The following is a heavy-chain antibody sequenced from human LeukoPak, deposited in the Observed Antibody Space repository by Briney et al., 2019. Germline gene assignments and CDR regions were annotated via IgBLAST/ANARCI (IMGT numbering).Heavy chain of an antibody. CDR1: GFTFSNYA. Sequence: PGGSLRLSCAGSGFTFSNYAMTWVRQAPGKGLEWVSSVSGSGRNTFYPDSVEGRFTISRDNSKNTVYLQMNSLRADDTAVYYCVKDGELLGAGYFDYWDQGTLVTVSS. V-gene: IGHV3-23*01. CDR3: VKDGELLGAGYFDY. D-gene: IGHD1-26*01. CDR2: VSGSGRNT. J-gene: IGHJ4*02.